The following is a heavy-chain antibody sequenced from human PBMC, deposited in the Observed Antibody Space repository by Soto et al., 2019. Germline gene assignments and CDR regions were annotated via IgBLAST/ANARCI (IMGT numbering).Heavy chain of an antibody. CDR2: ISWNSGSI. CDR1: GFTFDDYA. Sequence: GGSLRLSCAASGFTFDDYAMHWVRQAPGKGLEWVSGISWNSGSIGYADSVKGRFTISRDNAKNSLYLQMNSLRAEDTALYYCAKDAIAAAGIQYYYYYYMDVWGKGTTVTVSS. CDR3: AKDAIAAAGIQYYYYYYMDV. D-gene: IGHD6-13*01. J-gene: IGHJ6*03. V-gene: IGHV3-9*01.